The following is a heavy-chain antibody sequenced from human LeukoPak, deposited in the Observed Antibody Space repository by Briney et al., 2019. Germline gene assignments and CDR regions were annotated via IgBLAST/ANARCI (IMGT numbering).Heavy chain of an antibody. D-gene: IGHD5-18*01. Sequence: GSLRLSCAASGFTFSSYGMHWVRQAPGKGLEWVAVIWYDGGNKYYADSVKGRFTISRDNSKNTLYLQMNSLRAEDTAVYYCARDVVHSYGSTPFDYWGQGTLVTVSS. V-gene: IGHV3-33*01. J-gene: IGHJ4*02. CDR3: ARDVVHSYGSTPFDY. CDR1: GFTFSSYG. CDR2: IWYDGGNK.